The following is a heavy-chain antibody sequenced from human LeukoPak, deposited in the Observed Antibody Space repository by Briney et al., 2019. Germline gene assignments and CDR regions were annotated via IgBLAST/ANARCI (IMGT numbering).Heavy chain of an antibody. CDR3: AKAQGTLWAAFDY. CDR2: ISFDGSDK. D-gene: IGHD3-10*01. J-gene: IGHJ4*02. Sequence: PGRSLRLACAASGXSLSDYGMHWVRQVPGKGLEWVAVISFDGSDKYYVDSVKGRFTISRDNSKNTLYLQMNSLRGEDTAVYYCAKAQGTLWAAFDYWGQGTLVTVSS. V-gene: IGHV3-30*18. CDR1: GXSLSDYG.